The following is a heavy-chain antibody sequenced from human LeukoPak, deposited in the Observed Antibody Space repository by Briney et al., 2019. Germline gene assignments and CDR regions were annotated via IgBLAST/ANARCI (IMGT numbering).Heavy chain of an antibody. J-gene: IGHJ3*02. D-gene: IGHD3-22*01. Sequence: GESLKISCKGSGYSFTSYWIGWVRQMPGKGLEWMGIIYPGDSDTRYSPSFQGQVTISADKSISTAYLQWSSLKASDTAMYYCATGVGSYDSSGYSDAFDIWGQGTMVTVSS. CDR2: IYPGDSDT. CDR1: GYSFTSYW. V-gene: IGHV5-51*01. CDR3: ATGVGSYDSSGYSDAFDI.